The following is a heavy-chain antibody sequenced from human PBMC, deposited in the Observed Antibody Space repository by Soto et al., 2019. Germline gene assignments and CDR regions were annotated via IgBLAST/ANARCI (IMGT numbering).Heavy chain of an antibody. CDR3: VRDGTKTLRDWFDP. D-gene: IGHD1-1*01. J-gene: IGHJ5*02. CDR2: IYATGTT. V-gene: IGHV4-4*07. Sequence: SETLSLTCTVSGASISGFYWSRIRKSAGKGLEWIGRIYATGTTDYNPSLKSRVMMSVDTSKKQFSLKLRSVTTADTAVYYCVRDGTKTLRDWFDPWGQGISVTVSS. CDR1: GASISGFY.